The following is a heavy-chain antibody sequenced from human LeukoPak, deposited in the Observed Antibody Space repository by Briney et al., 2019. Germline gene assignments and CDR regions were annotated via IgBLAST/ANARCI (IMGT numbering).Heavy chain of an antibody. Sequence: PGGSLRLSCAASGFTFSSHWMSWVRQAPGKGLEWVANIKQDGSEKYYVDSVEGRFTISRDNAKNSLYLQMNSLRAEDTAVYYCAREPKPYYDFWSGGYYYMDVWGKGTTVTVSS. J-gene: IGHJ6*03. CDR2: IKQDGSEK. V-gene: IGHV3-7*01. CDR1: GFTFSSHW. D-gene: IGHD3-3*01. CDR3: AREPKPYYDFWSGGYYYMDV.